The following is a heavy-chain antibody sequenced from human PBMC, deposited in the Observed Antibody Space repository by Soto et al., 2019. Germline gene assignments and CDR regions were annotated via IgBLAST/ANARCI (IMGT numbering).Heavy chain of an antibody. D-gene: IGHD4-4*01. CDR2: IDYSGTA. CDR1: YGSISVSNVF. V-gene: IGHV4-39*01. J-gene: IGHJ4*02. CDR3: ARTTCRHLDF. Sequence: PSQPLSLTCTVSYGSISVSNVFWGWVRQPPGKGLEWIGNIDYSGTAYFNPSLGTRVTFPVDTSKNQFSLTLYSVTAADTAVYYCARTTCRHLDFWGQGILVTVS.